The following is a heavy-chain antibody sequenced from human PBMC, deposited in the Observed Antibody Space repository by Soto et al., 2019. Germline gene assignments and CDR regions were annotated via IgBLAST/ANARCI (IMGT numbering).Heavy chain of an antibody. J-gene: IGHJ6*02. CDR1: GFTFSNAW. D-gene: IGHD2-2*01. CDR3: TTDQAPYCSSTSCLDLYYYYYGMDV. Sequence: GGSLRLSCAASGFTFSNAWMNWVRQAPGKGLEWVGRIKSKTDGGTTDYAAPVKGRFTISRDDSKNTLYLQMNSLKTEDTAVYYCTTDQAPYCSSTSCLDLYYYYYGMDVWGQGTTVTVSS. V-gene: IGHV3-15*07. CDR2: IKSKTDGGTT.